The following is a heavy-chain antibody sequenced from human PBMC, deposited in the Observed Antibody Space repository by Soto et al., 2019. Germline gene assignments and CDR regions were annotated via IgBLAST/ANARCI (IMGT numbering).Heavy chain of an antibody. J-gene: IGHJ4*02. CDR2: IYYSGST. Sequence: VQLQESGPGLVKPSQTLSLTCTVSGGSISSGGYYWSWIRQHPGKSLEWIGYIYYSGSTYYNPSLKSRVTISLDTSKNQFSLKLSSVTAADTAVYYCARDSSQVVMFDYWGQGTLVTVSS. D-gene: IGHD3-22*01. V-gene: IGHV4-31*03. CDR1: GGSISSGGYY. CDR3: ARDSSQVVMFDY.